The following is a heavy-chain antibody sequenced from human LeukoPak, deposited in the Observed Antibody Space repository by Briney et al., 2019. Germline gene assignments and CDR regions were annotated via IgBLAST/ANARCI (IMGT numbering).Heavy chain of an antibody. CDR1: GYTFTGYY. CDR2: INTKSGGT. J-gene: IGHJ4*02. V-gene: IGHV1-2*02. Sequence: ASVKVSCKASGYTFTGYYMHWVRQAPGQGLEWMGWINTKSGGTNYAQKFQGRVTMTRDTSISTAYMELSRLRSDDTAVYYCAREYYYDSSAYYPLGYWGQGTLVTVSS. CDR3: AREYYYDSSAYYPLGY. D-gene: IGHD3-22*01.